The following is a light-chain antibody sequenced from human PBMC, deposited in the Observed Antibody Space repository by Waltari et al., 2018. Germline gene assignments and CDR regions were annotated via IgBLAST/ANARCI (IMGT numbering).Light chain of an antibody. CDR2: GAS. Sequence: IVMTQSPATLSVSPGEGATTSCKASQSLSSNLAWYQQKPGQLPRLLIYGASTRATGIPARFSGSGSGTEFTLTISSLQAEDFAVYYCQERGRTFGQGTKVEIK. J-gene: IGKJ1*01. V-gene: IGKV3-15*01. CDR3: QERGRT. CDR1: QSLSSN.